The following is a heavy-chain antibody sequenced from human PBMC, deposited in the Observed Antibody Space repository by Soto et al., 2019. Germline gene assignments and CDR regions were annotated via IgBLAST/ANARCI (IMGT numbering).Heavy chain of an antibody. Sequence: EVQLVESGGGLVQPGRSLRLSCAASGFTFDDYAMHWVRQAPGKGLEWVSGISWNSGSIGYADSVKGRLTISRDNAKNSLYLQMNSLGAEDTALYYCAKDIRNYYGSGSFDYWGQGTLVTVSS. CDR2: ISWNSGSI. J-gene: IGHJ4*02. CDR3: AKDIRNYYGSGSFDY. CDR1: GFTFDDYA. D-gene: IGHD3-10*01. V-gene: IGHV3-9*01.